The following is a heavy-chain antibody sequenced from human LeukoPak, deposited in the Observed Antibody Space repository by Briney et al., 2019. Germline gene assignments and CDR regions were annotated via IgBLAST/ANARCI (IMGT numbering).Heavy chain of an antibody. CDR3: AKILTVTGPTMDV. CDR2: IYYNGIS. D-gene: IGHD1-20*01. Sequence: SETLSLTCTVSGGSISGYYWSWIRQPPGKGLEWIAYIYYNGISNYNPSLKSRVIISVDSSKNQFSLKLTSVTAADTAVYYCAKILTVTGPTMDVWGQGTTVTVSS. CDR1: GGSISGYY. J-gene: IGHJ6*02. V-gene: IGHV4-59*01.